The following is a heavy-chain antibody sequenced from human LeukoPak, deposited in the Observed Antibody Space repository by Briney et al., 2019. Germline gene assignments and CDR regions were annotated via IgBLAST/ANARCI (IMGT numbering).Heavy chain of an antibody. CDR3: TTLSGPLGY. CDR1: GFTSSNAW. CDR2: IKGKTDGGTT. J-gene: IGHJ4*02. Sequence: GGSLRLSCAASGFTSSNAWVSWVRQAPGKGLEWVGRIKGKTDGGTTDYAAPLKGRFTISRDDSKNTLYLQMNSLKTEDTAVYYCTTLSGPLGYWGQGTLVTVSS. D-gene: IGHD1-26*01. V-gene: IGHV3-15*01.